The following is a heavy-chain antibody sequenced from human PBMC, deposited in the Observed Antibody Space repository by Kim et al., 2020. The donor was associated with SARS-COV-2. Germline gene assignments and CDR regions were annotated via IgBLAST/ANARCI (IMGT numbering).Heavy chain of an antibody. CDR3: ARGPDRPSSGWYSAGGY. V-gene: IGHV1-69*13. CDR1: GGTFSSYA. J-gene: IGHJ4*02. CDR2: IIPIFGTA. D-gene: IGHD6-19*01. Sequence: SVKVSCKASGGTFSSYAISWVRQAPGQGLEWMGGIIPIFGTANYAQKFQGRVTITADESTSTAYMELSSLRSEDTAVYYCARGPDRPSSGWYSAGGYWGQGTLVTVSS.